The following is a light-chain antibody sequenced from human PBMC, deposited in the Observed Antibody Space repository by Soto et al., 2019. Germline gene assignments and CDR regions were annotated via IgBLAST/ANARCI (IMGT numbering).Light chain of an antibody. V-gene: IGKV1D-12*01. CDR2: GAS. CDR1: QDISTL. J-gene: IGKJ4*01. Sequence: DIQMTQSPSSVSASIGDTVTITCRASQDISTLLAWYQQKPGKAPKLLIYGASTLESGVPSRFRGRGSGTDFTLTISSLQPEDFATYFCQQADSFPLTFGGGTKVEIK. CDR3: QQADSFPLT.